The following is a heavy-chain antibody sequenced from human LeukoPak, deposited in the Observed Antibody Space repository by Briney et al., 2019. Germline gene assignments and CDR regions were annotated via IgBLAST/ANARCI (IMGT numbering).Heavy chain of an antibody. J-gene: IGHJ6*02. CDR2: VYYSGST. V-gene: IGHV4-59*01. CDR1: GGSISSYY. CDR3: ARVRSVYSDV. Sequence: SETLSLTCTVSGGSISSYYWSWIRQPPGKGLEWIGYVYYSGSTNYNPSLKSRVTISVDTSKNQFSLKLSSVTAADTAVYYCARVRSVYSDVWGQGTTVTVSS. D-gene: IGHD2-8*01.